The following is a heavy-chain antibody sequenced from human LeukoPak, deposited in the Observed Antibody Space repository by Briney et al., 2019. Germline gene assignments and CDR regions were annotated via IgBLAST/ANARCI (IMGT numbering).Heavy chain of an antibody. Sequence: SQTLSLTCTVSGGSISSGGYYWSWIRQPPGKGLEWIGYIFHSGSTNYNPSLKSRVTISVDKSKNQFSLKLNSVTAADTAVYYCARLLLDGMDVWGQGTTVTVSS. V-gene: IGHV4-30-2*01. J-gene: IGHJ6*02. D-gene: IGHD2-15*01. CDR2: IFHSGST. CDR3: ARLLLDGMDV. CDR1: GGSISSGGYY.